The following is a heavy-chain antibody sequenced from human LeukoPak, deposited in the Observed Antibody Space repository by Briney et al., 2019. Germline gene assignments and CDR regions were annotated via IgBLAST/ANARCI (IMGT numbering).Heavy chain of an antibody. J-gene: IGHJ4*02. CDR3: VKDRVDGSGSQFDS. CDR1: GFTLSNHA. V-gene: IGHV3-23*01. Sequence: RTGGSLRLSCAASGFTLSNHAMIWVRQAPGKGLEWVSSISGSGAMTYYADSVKGRFTISRDNAMDTLYLQMDSLRADDTAVYYCVKDRVDGSGSQFDSWGQGSLVIVSS. CDR2: ISGSGAMT. D-gene: IGHD3-10*01.